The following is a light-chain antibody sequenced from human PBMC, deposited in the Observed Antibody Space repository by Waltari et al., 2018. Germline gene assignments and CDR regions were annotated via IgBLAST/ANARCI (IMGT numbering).Light chain of an antibody. Sequence: QSALTQPASVSGSPGQSITISCSGTTSDVCSYNYINWYQQHPGEAAKLTMYAVSHRTSVVCHRFSGSKSGCTPYLTISGLQAEDEADDYCSSYTHSTTRVFGWVFGGGTKVTVL. CDR2: AVS. V-gene: IGLV2-14*03. J-gene: IGLJ3*02. CDR3: SSYTHSTTRVFGWV. CDR1: TSDVCSYNY.